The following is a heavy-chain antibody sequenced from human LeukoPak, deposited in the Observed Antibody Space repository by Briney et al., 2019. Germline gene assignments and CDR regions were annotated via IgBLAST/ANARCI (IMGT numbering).Heavy chain of an antibody. CDR2: FYGSGDA. CDR1: GDSLSSRSYY. Sequence: PSETLSLTCSVSGDSLSSRSYYWGWLRQSPGKGLDCIGRFYGSGDAYYNPSLKSRLTISGSTSKKQFYLKLTSVTVADTAVYYCARHPLEFEYTSGPTLLSSYFDNWGQGTLVTVAS. V-gene: IGHV4-39*01. J-gene: IGHJ4*02. D-gene: IGHD1-1*01. CDR3: ARHPLEFEYTSGPTLLSSYFDN.